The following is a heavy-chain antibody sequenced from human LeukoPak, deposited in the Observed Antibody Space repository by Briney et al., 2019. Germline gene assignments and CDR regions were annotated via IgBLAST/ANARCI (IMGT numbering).Heavy chain of an antibody. V-gene: IGHV1-2*02. CDR3: TCSTITAAGTGGDY. CDR2: INPNSGGT. Sequence: ASVKVSCKASGYTFTDYYMHWVRQAPGQGLEWMGWINPNSGGTNYAQKFQGRVTMTRDTSISTAYMELSRLRSDDTAVYYCTCSTITAAGTGGDYWGQGTLVTVSS. D-gene: IGHD6-13*01. CDR1: GYTFTDYY. J-gene: IGHJ4*02.